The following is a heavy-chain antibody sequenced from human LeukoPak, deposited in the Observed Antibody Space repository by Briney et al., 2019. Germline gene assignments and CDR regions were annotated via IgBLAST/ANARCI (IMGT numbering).Heavy chain of an antibody. CDR1: VFPFISSA. V-gene: IGHV1-58*01. J-gene: IGHJ4*02. D-gene: IGHD3-22*01. Sequence: SVKVSCKASVFPFISSAVQWVRHARGQRLEWIGWIVVGSGNTKYAQKLQERDSVTRDMSTNTAYMELSSLRSEDTAFYYCAAGYYDSSGYYLTCPNWGQGTLVTVSS. CDR2: IVVGSGNT. CDR3: AAGYYDSSGYYLTCPN.